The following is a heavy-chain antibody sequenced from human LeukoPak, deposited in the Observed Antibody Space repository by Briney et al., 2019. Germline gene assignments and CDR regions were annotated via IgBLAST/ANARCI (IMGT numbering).Heavy chain of an antibody. Sequence: GGSLRLSCAASGFTFSGYAMSWVRQAPGKGLEWFSAISGSGGSTYYADSVKGRFTISRDNSKNTLYLQMNSLRAEDTAVYYCAKDRRIAAAGTADYWGQGTLVTVSS. CDR2: ISGSGGST. J-gene: IGHJ4*02. D-gene: IGHD6-13*01. CDR3: AKDRRIAAAGTADY. CDR1: GFTFSGYA. V-gene: IGHV3-23*01.